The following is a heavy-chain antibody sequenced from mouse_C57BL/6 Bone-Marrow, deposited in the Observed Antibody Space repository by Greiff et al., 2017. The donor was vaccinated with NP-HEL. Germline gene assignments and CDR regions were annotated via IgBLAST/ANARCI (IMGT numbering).Heavy chain of an antibody. CDR1: GYTFTSYW. CDR2: IHPNSGST. Sequence: VQLQQPGAELVKPGASVKLSCKASGYTFTSYWMHWVKQRPGQGLEWIGMIHPNSGSTNYNEKFKSKATLTVDKSSSTAYMQLSSLTSEDSAVYYCAGEHYYGSSSYAMDYWGQGTSVTVSS. D-gene: IGHD1-1*01. CDR3: AGEHYYGSSSYAMDY. V-gene: IGHV1-64*01. J-gene: IGHJ4*01.